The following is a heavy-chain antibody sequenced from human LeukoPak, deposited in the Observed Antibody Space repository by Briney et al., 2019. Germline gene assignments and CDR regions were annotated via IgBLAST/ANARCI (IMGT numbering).Heavy chain of an antibody. CDR2: VYYSGST. Sequence: SQTLSLTCTVSGGSISSGDYYWSWIRQPPVKGLEWIGYVYYSGSTYYNPSLKSRVTLSVDTSKNRFSLKLSSVTAADTAVYYCAREPRYSSGGMVDYWGQGTLVTVSS. CDR3: AREPRYSSGGMVDY. D-gene: IGHD6-19*01. V-gene: IGHV4-30-4*08. CDR1: GGSISSGDYY. J-gene: IGHJ4*02.